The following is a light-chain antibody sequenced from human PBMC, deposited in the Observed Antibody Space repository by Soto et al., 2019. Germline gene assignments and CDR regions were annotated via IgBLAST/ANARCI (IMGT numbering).Light chain of an antibody. V-gene: IGKV3-20*01. CDR3: QQYGGSPLVT. CDR1: QSVSSSS. Sequence: EIVLTQSPGTLSLSPGERATLSFRASQSVSSSSLAWYQQKPGQAPRLLVYGASSRATGIPDRFSGSGSGTDFTLTISRLEPEDFAVYYCQQYGGSPLVTFGQGTKLEIK. J-gene: IGKJ2*01. CDR2: GAS.